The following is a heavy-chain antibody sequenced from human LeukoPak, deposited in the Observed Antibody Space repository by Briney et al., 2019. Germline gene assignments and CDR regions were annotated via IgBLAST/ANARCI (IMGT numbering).Heavy chain of an antibody. V-gene: IGHV3-33*01. Sequence: QSGGSLRLSCAASGFTFSSYGMHWVRQAPGKGLEWVAVIWYDGSNKYYADSVKGRFTISRDNSKNTLYLQMNSLRAEDTAVYYCARDQSQSRFLEWLLSSPPAAGMDVWGQGTTVTVPS. CDR2: IWYDGSNK. CDR1: GFTFSSYG. J-gene: IGHJ6*02. CDR3: ARDQSQSRFLEWLLSSPPAAGMDV. D-gene: IGHD3-3*01.